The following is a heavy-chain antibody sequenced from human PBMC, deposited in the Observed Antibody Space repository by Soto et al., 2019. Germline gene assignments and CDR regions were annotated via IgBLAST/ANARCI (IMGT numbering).Heavy chain of an antibody. Sequence: PGGSLRLSCAASGFTFSSYSMNWARQAPGKGLEWVAYISSSSSTIYYADSVKGRFTISRDNSKNTLYLQMNSLRVEDTAVYYCARGTIVARQLLDYWGQGTLVTVSS. D-gene: IGHD6-6*01. CDR1: GFTFSSYS. J-gene: IGHJ4*02. CDR3: ARGTIVARQLLDY. CDR2: ISSSSSTI. V-gene: IGHV3-48*01.